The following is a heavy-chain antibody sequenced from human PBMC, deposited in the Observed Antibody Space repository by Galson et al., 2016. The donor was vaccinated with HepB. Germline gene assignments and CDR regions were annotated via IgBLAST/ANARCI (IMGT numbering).Heavy chain of an antibody. V-gene: IGHV4-31*03. Sequence: TLSLTCTVTGGPINSVAYFWSWIRQHPGKGLEWIGHIYHSGTAYYNPSLGSRVNLSVDTSKKQFSLRLSSVTAADTAIYYCARERLPGQTDNWLDPWGQGTLVTVSS. J-gene: IGHJ5*02. D-gene: IGHD2-15*01. CDR3: ARERLPGQTDNWLDP. CDR1: GGPINSVAYF. CDR2: IYHSGTA.